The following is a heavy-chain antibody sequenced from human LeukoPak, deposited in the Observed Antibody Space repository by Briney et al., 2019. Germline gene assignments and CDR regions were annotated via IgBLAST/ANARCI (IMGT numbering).Heavy chain of an antibody. CDR2: IIPIFGTA. CDR3: ARGRARVYGSGSYLPTGYYYYMDV. D-gene: IGHD3-10*01. J-gene: IGHJ6*03. Sequence: SVNGSCQASAGTFSSYAISWVRQAPGQGLEWMGWIIPIFGTATYAQKFQGRVTITADESTSTAYMELSSLRSEDTAVYYCARGRARVYGSGSYLPTGYYYYMDVWGKGTTVTISS. CDR1: AGTFSSYA. V-gene: IGHV1-69*13.